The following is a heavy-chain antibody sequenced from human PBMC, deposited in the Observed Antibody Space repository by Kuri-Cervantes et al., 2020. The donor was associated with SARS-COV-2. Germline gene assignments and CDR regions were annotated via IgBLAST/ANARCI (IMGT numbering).Heavy chain of an antibody. CDR1: GFTFSNAW. CDR2: INWNGGST. Sequence: GESLKISCAASGFTFSNAWMSWVRQAPGKGLEWVSGINWNGGSTGYADSVKGRFTISRDNAKNSLYLQMNSLRAENTALYHCARDLYSSSSGLGYWGQGTLVTVSS. V-gene: IGHV3-20*01. CDR3: ARDLYSSSSGLGY. D-gene: IGHD6-6*01. J-gene: IGHJ4*02.